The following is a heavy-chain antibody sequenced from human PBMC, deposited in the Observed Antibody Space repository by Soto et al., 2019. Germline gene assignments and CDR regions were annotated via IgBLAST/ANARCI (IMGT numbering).Heavy chain of an antibody. CDR3: ATAPGGVFYYAMDV. D-gene: IGHD2-8*01. J-gene: IGHJ6*02. Sequence: GGSLRLSCTASGFAFRNYEMSWVRRAPGKGLEWLSYISDDGTSMQYAESVKGRFTISRDNRKTSVYLQMSSLRSDDTAVYFCATAPGGVFYYAMDVWGQGVTVTVSS. CDR2: ISDDGTSM. CDR1: GFAFRNYE. V-gene: IGHV3-48*03.